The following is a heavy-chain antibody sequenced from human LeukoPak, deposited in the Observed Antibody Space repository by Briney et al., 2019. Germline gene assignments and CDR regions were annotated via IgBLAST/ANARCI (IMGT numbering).Heavy chain of an antibody. CDR2: IIPIFGTA. CDR3: ARDSSGYDSYFQY. J-gene: IGHJ1*01. D-gene: IGHD5-12*01. V-gene: IGHV1-69*06. CDR1: GGTFSSYG. Sequence: GASVKVSCKASGGTFSSYGISWVRQAPGQGLEWMGGIIPIFGTANHAQKFQGRVTITADKSTSTAYMELSSLRSEDTAVYYCARDSSGYDSYFQYWGQGTLVTVSS.